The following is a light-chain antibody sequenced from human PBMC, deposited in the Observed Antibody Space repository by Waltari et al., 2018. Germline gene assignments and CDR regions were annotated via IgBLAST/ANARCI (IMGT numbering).Light chain of an antibody. CDR3: QSFDTSLSGGVV. V-gene: IGLV1-40*01. Sequence: QPVLTQPPSVSGAPGQRVTISCTGSSTNIGAGHDVPWYQDFPGAAPKLLIYGNNNRPSGVPDRFSGSKSGTSASLAITGLQAEDEAHYYCQSFDTSLSGGVVFGGGTKVTVL. CDR2: GNN. J-gene: IGLJ2*01. CDR1: STNIGAGHD.